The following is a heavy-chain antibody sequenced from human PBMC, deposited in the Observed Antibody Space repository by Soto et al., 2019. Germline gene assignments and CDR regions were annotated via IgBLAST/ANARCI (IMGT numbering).Heavy chain of an antibody. CDR2: IYHSGST. CDR1: SGSISSSNW. Sequence: QVQLQESGPGLVKPSGTLSLTCAVSSGSISSSNWWGWVRQPPGKGLEWVGEIYHSGSTNYNPSLKGRVTISVDKSKNQFSLKLSSVTAADTAVYYCASRYCSGGSCYGGRRGWFRYWGQGTLVTVSS. CDR3: ASRYCSGGSCYGGRRGWFRY. V-gene: IGHV4-4*02. D-gene: IGHD2-15*01. J-gene: IGHJ4*02.